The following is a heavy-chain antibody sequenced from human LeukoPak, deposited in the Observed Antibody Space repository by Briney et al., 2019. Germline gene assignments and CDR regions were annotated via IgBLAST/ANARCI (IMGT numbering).Heavy chain of an antibody. J-gene: IGHJ6*02. Sequence: PGGSLRLSCAASGFTVSSNYMSWVRQAPGKGLEWVSVIYSGGSTYYADSVKGRFTISRDNSKNTLYLQMNSLRAEDTAAYYCARNRYYYYGMDVWGQGTTVTVSS. CDR3: ARNRYYYYGMDV. V-gene: IGHV3-53*01. CDR1: GFTVSSNY. CDR2: IYSGGST.